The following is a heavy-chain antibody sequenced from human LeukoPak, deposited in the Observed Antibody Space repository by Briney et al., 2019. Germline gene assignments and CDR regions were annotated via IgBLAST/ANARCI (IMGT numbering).Heavy chain of an antibody. V-gene: IGHV5-51*01. Sequence: GESLKISCKSSGYRFTIYFISWVRQIPEKGVEWMGIIYLGDSDTRYSPSFQGQVTISADNSITTAYLQWSSLKAPDTAMYYCARQVVAAAGTTYFDYWGQGTLVTVSS. J-gene: IGHJ4*02. CDR3: ARQVVAAAGTTYFDY. D-gene: IGHD6-13*01. CDR2: IYLGDSDT. CDR1: GYRFTIYF.